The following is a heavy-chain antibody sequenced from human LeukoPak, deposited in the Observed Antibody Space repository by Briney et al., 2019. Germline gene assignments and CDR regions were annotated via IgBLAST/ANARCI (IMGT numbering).Heavy chain of an antibody. CDR2: ISTSSGYI. V-gene: IGHV3-21*06. CDR3: AIGTIAAAVY. D-gene: IGHD6-13*01. CDR1: RFNFNSFV. J-gene: IGHJ4*02. Sequence: PGGSLRLSCAASRFNFNSFVMGWVRQPPGKGLEWVSSISTSSGYIFYADSLKGRVTISRDNAKNSLYLQMNSLRAEDTAVYYCAIGTIAAAVYWGQGALVTVSS.